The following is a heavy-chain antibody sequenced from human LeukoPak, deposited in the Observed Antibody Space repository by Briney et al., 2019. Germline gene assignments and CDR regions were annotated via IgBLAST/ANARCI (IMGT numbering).Heavy chain of an antibody. CDR2: INYSGNA. CDR1: GVSISSGGNY. V-gene: IGHV4-31*03. J-gene: IGHJ3*02. D-gene: IGHD6-13*01. Sequence: SETLSLTCTVSGVSISSGGNYWTWFRQNPVKGLEWIGYINYSGNAYYNPSLQSRVTISVDTSKIQFSLKLSSVTAADTAVYYCARDISSSWENAFDIWGQGTMVTVSS. CDR3: ARDISSSWENAFDI.